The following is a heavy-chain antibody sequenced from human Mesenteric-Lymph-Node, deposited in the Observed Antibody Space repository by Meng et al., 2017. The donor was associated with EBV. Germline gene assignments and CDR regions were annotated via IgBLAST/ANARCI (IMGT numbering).Heavy chain of an antibody. D-gene: IGHD4-17*01. V-gene: IGHV4-61*01. Sequence: VQLQESGPGLVKPSETLSLTCTGSGGSVSSGTYYWSWIRQPPGKGLEWIGYIYYSGSTNYNPSLKSRVTISVDTSKNQFSLKLSSVTAADTAVYYCATGLYGDYALANWGQGTLVTVSS. CDR1: GGSVSSGTYY. CDR3: ATGLYGDYALAN. CDR2: IYYSGST. J-gene: IGHJ4*02.